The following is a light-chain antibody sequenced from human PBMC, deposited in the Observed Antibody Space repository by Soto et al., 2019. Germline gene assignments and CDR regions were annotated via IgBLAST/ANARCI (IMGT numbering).Light chain of an antibody. Sequence: EIVMTQSPATLSVSPGERATLSCRASQSVSSNLAWYQQKVGQAPRLLIYDASTRATGVPARFSGSGSGTEFTLTISSLQSEDFAVYYCQQYSNWPETFGQGTKGDIK. CDR1: QSVSSN. V-gene: IGKV3-15*01. CDR2: DAS. CDR3: QQYSNWPET. J-gene: IGKJ1*01.